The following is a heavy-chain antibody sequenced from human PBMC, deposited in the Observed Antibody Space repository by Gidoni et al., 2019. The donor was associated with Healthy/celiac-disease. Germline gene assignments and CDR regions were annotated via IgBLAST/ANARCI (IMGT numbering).Heavy chain of an antibody. CDR1: GGTFSSSA. J-gene: IGHJ3*02. CDR2: IIPILGIA. Sequence: QIQMVQSGSEVKKPGSSVKVSCKASGGTFSSSAISWVRQAPGQWLEWMGRIIPILGIANYAQKFQGRVTSTADKATSTAYMELSSLRSEYTAVYYCASSRGLKGAFDIWGQGTMVTVSS. V-gene: IGHV1-69*04. CDR3: ASSRGLKGAFDI. D-gene: IGHD3-10*01.